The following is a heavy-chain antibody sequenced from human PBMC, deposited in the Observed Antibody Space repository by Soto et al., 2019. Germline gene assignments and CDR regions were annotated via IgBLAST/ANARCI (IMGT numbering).Heavy chain of an antibody. J-gene: IGHJ6*02. Sequence: ASVKVSCKASGYTFTSYGISWVRQAPGQGLEWMGWISAYNGNTNYAQKFQGRVTITADESTSTAYMELSSLRSEDTAVYYCARENNYYDSSGYYGSYYYGMDVWGQGTTVTVSS. V-gene: IGHV1-18*01. CDR3: ARENNYYDSSGYYGSYYYGMDV. CDR1: GYTFTSYG. CDR2: ISAYNGNT. D-gene: IGHD3-22*01.